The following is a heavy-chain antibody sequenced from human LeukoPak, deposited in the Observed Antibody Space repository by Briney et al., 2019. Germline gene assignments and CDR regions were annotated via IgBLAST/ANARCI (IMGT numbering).Heavy chain of an antibody. CDR1: GFTFSSYT. D-gene: IGHD1-26*01. J-gene: IGHJ4*02. CDR3: AIGRGSFDY. CDR2: ISYDGSNK. Sequence: GGSLRLSCAASGFTFSSYTMHWVRQAPGKGLEWVAVISYDGSNKYYADSVKGRFTISRDNSKNTLYLQMNSLRAEDTAVYYCAIGRGSFDYWSQGTLVTVSS. V-gene: IGHV3-30*04.